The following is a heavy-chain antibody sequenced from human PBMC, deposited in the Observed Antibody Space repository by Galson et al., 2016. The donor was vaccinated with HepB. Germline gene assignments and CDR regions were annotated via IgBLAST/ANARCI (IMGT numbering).Heavy chain of an antibody. CDR3: AAVVVDGMDV. CDR1: GYTFTTYA. CDR2: IHTNTGRP. J-gene: IGHJ6*02. Sequence: SVKVSCKASGYTFTTYAMNWVRQAPGQGLEWMGWIHTNTGRPSYAQGFRGRFLFSVDKSASTAYLQISGLKAEDTAVYFCAAVVVDGMDVWGQGTTVTVSS. D-gene: IGHD2-21*01. V-gene: IGHV7-4-1*02.